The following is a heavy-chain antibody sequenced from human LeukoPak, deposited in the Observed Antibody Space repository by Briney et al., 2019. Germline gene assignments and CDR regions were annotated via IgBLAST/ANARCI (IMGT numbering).Heavy chain of an antibody. V-gene: IGHV3-21*01. CDR3: ARDHGGHNLLDS. D-gene: IGHD2-15*01. CDR1: QFTFSSYT. J-gene: IGHJ5*01. Sequence: PGGSLRLSCAASQFTFSSYTMDWVRQAPGKGLEWVSSISSSSAYIYYADPVKGRFTISRDNAKNALYLHMSSLRVEDSAVYYCARDHGGHNLLDSWGQGTLVTVSS. CDR2: ISSSSAYI.